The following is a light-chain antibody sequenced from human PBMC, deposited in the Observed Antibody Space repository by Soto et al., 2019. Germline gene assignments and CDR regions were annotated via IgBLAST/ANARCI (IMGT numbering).Light chain of an antibody. CDR1: SSDVGGYNY. V-gene: IGLV2-8*01. Sequence: QSVLTQPPSASGSPGRSVTISCTGTSSDVGGYNYVSWYQQHPGKAPKLIIYEVSKRPSGVPDHFSGSKSGNTASLTVSGLQADDEADYYCSSYGGSNHVVFGGGTKLTVL. CDR2: EVS. J-gene: IGLJ2*01. CDR3: SSYGGSNHVV.